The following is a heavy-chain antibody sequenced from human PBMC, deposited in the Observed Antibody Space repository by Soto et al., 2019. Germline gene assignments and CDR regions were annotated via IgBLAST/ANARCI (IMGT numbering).Heavy chain of an antibody. CDR3: ARDIGITIFGVVSYYYYGMDV. V-gene: IGHV4-4*02. J-gene: IGHJ6*02. Sequence: SETLSLTCAVSGGSISSSNWWSWVRQPPGKGLEWIGEIYHSGSTNYNPSLKSRVTISVDKSKNQFSLKLSSVTAADTAVYYCARDIGITIFGVVSYYYYGMDVWGQGTTVTVS. CDR1: GGSISSSNW. CDR2: IYHSGST. D-gene: IGHD3-3*01.